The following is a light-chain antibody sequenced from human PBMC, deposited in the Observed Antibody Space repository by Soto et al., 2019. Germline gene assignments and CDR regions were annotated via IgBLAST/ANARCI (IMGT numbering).Light chain of an antibody. CDR1: SSDVGGYNY. CDR2: EVS. CDR3: DSYTSSSTGV. Sequence: QSALTQPASVSGSPGQSITISCTGTSSDVGGYNYVSWYQQHPGKAPKLMIYEVSNRPSGVSNRFSGSKSGNTASLTISGLQAEDGADYYCDSYTSSSTGVFGGGTKLTAL. J-gene: IGLJ3*02. V-gene: IGLV2-14*01.